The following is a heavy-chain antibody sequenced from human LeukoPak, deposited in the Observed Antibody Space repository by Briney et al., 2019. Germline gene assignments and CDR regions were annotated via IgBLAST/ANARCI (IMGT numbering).Heavy chain of an antibody. CDR1: GGSISSSSYY. V-gene: IGHV4-39*02. Sequence: SETLSLTCTVSGGSISSSSYYWGWTRQPPGKGLEWIGSIYYSGSTYYNPSLKSRVTISVDTSKNQFSLKLSSVTAADTAVYYCARDKIVVVVAATPRQAERFYYHGMDVWGQGTTVTVSS. CDR3: ARDKIVVVVAATPRQAERFYYHGMDV. J-gene: IGHJ6*02. CDR2: IYYSGST. D-gene: IGHD2-15*01.